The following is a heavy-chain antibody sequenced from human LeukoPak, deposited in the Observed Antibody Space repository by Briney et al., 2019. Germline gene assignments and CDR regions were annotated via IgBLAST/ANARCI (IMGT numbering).Heavy chain of an antibody. J-gene: IGHJ4*02. Sequence: GGSLRLSCAASGFTFSSYSMNWVRQAPGKGLEWVSYISLGGDTIYYAGSVRGRFTISRDAAGNSLYLQMNSLRAEDTAVYYCARILGLTLDYWGQGTLVTVSS. CDR3: ARILGLTLDY. D-gene: IGHD3-22*01. V-gene: IGHV3-48*01. CDR1: GFTFSSYS. CDR2: ISLGGDTI.